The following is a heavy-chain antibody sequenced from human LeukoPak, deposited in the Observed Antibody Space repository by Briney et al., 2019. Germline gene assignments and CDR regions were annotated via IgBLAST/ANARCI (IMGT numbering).Heavy chain of an antibody. Sequence: GRSQRLSCAASGFPFSSYGMHWVRQAPGKGLVWVAVIWPDGSNKYYADSVKGRFTVSRDNSKNTLYLQMNSLRAEDTAVYYCARHNHGYDWDYWGQGTLVTVSS. CDR3: ARHNHGYDWDY. J-gene: IGHJ4*02. V-gene: IGHV3-33*01. D-gene: IGHD5-12*01. CDR2: IWPDGSNK. CDR1: GFPFSSYG.